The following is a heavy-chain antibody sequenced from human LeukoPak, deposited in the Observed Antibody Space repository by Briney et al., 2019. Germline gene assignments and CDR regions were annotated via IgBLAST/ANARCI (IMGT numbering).Heavy chain of an antibody. J-gene: IGHJ4*02. D-gene: IGHD5-18*01. CDR3: ATIKRGNIFGYFDF. CDR2: MLDTVTT. V-gene: IGHV4-59*11. CDR1: GASMNTHY. Sequence: PSKTLSLTCAVSGASMNTHYGSWIRQPPGKGLEWIGYMLDTVTTKDNPSLKSRFTLSADTSKNQFSLRLTSVTAADTAVYYCATIKRGNIFGYFDFWGQGIPVTVSS.